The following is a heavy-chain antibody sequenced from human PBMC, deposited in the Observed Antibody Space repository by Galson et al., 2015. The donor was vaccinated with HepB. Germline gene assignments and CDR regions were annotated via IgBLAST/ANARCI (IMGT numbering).Heavy chain of an antibody. CDR2: IWYDGSNK. D-gene: IGHD3-10*01. CDR1: GFTFSSYG. CDR3: AREHIYYGSGSYGGRFDY. Sequence: SLRLSCAASGFTFSSYGMHWVRQAPGKGLEWVAVIWYDGSNKYYADSVKGRFTISRDNSKNTLYLQMNSLRAEDTAVYYCAREHIYYGSGSYGGRFDYWGQGTLVTVSS. V-gene: IGHV3-33*01. J-gene: IGHJ4*02.